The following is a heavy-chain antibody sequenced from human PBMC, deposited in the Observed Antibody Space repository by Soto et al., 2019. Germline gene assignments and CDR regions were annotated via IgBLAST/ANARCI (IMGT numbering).Heavy chain of an antibody. Sequence: GGSLRLSCAASGFTFSSYWMSWVRQAPGKGLEWVANIKQDGSEKYYVDSVKGRFTISRDNAKNSLYLQMNSLRAEDTAVYYCARDSIYPWGSEFDYWGQGTLVTVSS. CDR3: ARDSIYPWGSEFDY. D-gene: IGHD7-27*01. CDR1: GFTFSSYW. CDR2: IKQDGSEK. V-gene: IGHV3-7*01. J-gene: IGHJ4*02.